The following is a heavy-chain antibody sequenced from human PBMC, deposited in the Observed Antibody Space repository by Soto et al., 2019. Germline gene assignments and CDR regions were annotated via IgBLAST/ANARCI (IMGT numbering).Heavy chain of an antibody. J-gene: IGHJ5*02. V-gene: IGHV3-23*01. D-gene: IGHD3-22*01. Sequence: PGGSLRLSCAASGFTFSSYAMSWVRQAPGKGLEWVAAFGYDGGSKYYADSVKGRFTISRDNPKNTLYLQMNSLRAEDTAVYYCAKDYYDSSGYYPHNWFDPWGQGTLVTVSS. CDR1: GFTFSSYA. CDR3: AKDYYDSSGYYPHNWFDP. CDR2: FGYDGGSK.